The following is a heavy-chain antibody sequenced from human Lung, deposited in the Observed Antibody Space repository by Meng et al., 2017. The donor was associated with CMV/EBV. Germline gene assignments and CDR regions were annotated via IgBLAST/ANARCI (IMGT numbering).Heavy chain of an antibody. CDR1: GVTFSDYD. D-gene: IGHD5-18*01. V-gene: IGHV3-11*06. Sequence: QVQLVESGGGXVKPGGSLRLSCAASGVTFSDYDMSWIRQAPGKGLEWVSYISSSSSYTNYADSVKGRFTISRDNAKNSLYLQMNSLRAEDTAVYYCARRLGGYSYGYIFDYWGQGTLVTVSS. J-gene: IGHJ4*02. CDR3: ARRLGGYSYGYIFDY. CDR2: ISSSSSYT.